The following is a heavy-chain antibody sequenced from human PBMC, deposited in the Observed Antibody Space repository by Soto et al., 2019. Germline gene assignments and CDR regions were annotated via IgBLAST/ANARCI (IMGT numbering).Heavy chain of an antibody. CDR2: ISSSSSTI. Sequence: EVQLVESGGGLVQPGGSLRLSCAASGFTFSSYSMNWVRQAPGKGLEWVSYISSSSSTIYYADSVKGRFTISRDNAKNLLYLQMNSLRAEDTAVYYCARDAGHLGELSFGYAFDIWGQGTMVTVSS. J-gene: IGHJ3*02. CDR1: GFTFSSYS. V-gene: IGHV3-48*01. D-gene: IGHD3-16*02. CDR3: ARDAGHLGELSFGYAFDI.